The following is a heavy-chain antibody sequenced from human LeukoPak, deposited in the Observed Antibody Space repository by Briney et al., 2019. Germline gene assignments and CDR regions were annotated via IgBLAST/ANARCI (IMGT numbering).Heavy chain of an antibody. CDR1: GFTFSSYW. CDR3: ARDGVGIDY. CDR2: INSDGSSI. V-gene: IGHV3-74*01. J-gene: IGHJ4*02. Sequence: GGSLRLSCVASGFTFSSYWIHWVRHAPGKGLVWVSRINSDGSSINYADSVKGRFTISRDNAKNTLYLQMNSLRAEDTAVYYCARDGVGIDYWGQGTLVTVSS.